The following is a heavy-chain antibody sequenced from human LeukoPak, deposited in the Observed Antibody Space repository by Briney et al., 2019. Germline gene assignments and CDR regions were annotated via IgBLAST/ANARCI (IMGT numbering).Heavy chain of an antibody. CDR2: ISSSSSYI. V-gene: IGHV3-21*04. Sequence: GGSLRLSCAASGFTFSSYSMNWVRQAPGKGLEWVSSISSSSSYIYYADSVKGRFTISRDNSKHTVFLQMNSLRAEDTAVYYCARLNYDNTSYYSNYFEYWGQGTLVTVSS. CDR1: GFTFSSYS. CDR3: ARLNYDNTSYYSNYFEY. J-gene: IGHJ4*02. D-gene: IGHD3-22*01.